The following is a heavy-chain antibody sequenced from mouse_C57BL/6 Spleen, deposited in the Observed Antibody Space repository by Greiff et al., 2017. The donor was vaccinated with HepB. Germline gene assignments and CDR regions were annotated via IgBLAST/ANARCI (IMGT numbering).Heavy chain of an antibody. Sequence: VQLQEPGAELVRPGSSVKLSCKASGYTFTSYWMHWVKQRPIQGLEWIGNIDPSDSETHYNQKFKDKATLTVDKSSSTAYMQLSSLTSEDSAVYYCAIYYDYDEGAYWGQGTLVTVSA. V-gene: IGHV1-52*01. D-gene: IGHD2-4*01. CDR3: AIYYDYDEGAY. J-gene: IGHJ3*01. CDR2: IDPSDSET. CDR1: GYTFTSYW.